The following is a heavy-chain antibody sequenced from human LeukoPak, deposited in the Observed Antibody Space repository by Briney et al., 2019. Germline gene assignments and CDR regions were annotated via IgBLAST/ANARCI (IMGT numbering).Heavy chain of an antibody. CDR3: ARDSGTTGEVKFDP. D-gene: IGHD3-10*01. CDR1: GGSISSDGW. V-gene: IGHV4-4*02. CDR2: VHHSKGT. Sequence: PSETLSLTCTVSGGSISSDGWWSWVRQPPGKGLKWIGEVHHSKGTNYRPSLKSRLTISVDKSKNQFSLKLSSVTAADTAVYYCARDSGTTGEVKFDPWGQGTLVTVSS. J-gene: IGHJ5*02.